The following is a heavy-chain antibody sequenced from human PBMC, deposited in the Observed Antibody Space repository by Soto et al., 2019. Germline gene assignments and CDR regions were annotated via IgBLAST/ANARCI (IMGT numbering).Heavy chain of an antibody. CDR3: ASAVAGISYFQH. J-gene: IGHJ1*01. V-gene: IGHV3-21*01. D-gene: IGHD6-19*01. CDR2: ISSSSSYI. Sequence: PGGSLRLSCAASGFTFSSYSMNWVRQAPGKGLEWVSSISSSSSYIYYADSVKGRFTISRDNAKNSLYLQMNSLRAEDTAVYYCASAVAGISYFQHWGQGTLVTVSS. CDR1: GFTFSSYS.